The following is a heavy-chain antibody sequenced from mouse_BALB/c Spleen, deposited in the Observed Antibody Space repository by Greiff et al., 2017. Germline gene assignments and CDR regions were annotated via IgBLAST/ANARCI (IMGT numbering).Heavy chain of an antibody. J-gene: IGHJ1*01. CDR1: GYAFSSYW. Sequence: VQLQQSGAELVRPGSSVKISCKASGYAFSSYWMNWVKQRPGQGLEWIGQIYPGDGDTNYNGKFKGKATLTADKSSSTAYMQLSSLTSEDSAVYFCARLITRYFDVWGAGTTVTVSS. CDR2: IYPGDGDT. D-gene: IGHD2-4*01. CDR3: ARLITRYFDV. V-gene: IGHV1-80*01.